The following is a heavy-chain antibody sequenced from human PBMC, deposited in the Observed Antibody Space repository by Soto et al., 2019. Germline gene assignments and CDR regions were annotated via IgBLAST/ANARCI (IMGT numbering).Heavy chain of an antibody. CDR3: ARGDGGGYYYYGMDV. D-gene: IGHD2-21*01. J-gene: IGHJ6*02. CDR1: GFTLSSYS. V-gene: IGHV3-21*04. Sequence: GGSLRLSCAASGFTLSSYSMNWVRQAPGKGLEWVSSISSSSSYIYYADSVKGRFTISRDNAKNTLYLQMNSLRAEDTAVYYCARGDGGGYYYYGMDVSGQATTVTVSS. CDR2: ISSSSSYI.